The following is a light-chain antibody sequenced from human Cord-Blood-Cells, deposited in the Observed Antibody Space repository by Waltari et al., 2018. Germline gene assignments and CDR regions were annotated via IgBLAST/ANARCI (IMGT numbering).Light chain of an antibody. CDR2: GAS. CDR1: QSGSSSY. J-gene: IGKJ4*01. V-gene: IGKV3-20*01. Sequence: DIVLTQSPGTVSLSPGERATLSCRASQSGSSSYLAWYQQKHGQAPRLLIYGASSRATAIQDRFSGSGSATDFTLTISRLVPEDFSVYYCHQYCSSPLTFGGGTKVDIK. CDR3: HQYCSSPLT.